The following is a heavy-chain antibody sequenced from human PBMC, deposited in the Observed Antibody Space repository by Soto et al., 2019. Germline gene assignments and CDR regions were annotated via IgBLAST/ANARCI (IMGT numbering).Heavy chain of an antibody. CDR2: INHSGST. J-gene: IGHJ4*02. V-gene: IGHV4-34*01. D-gene: IGHD2-8*02. Sequence: QVQLQQWGAGLLKPSETLSLTCAVYGGSFSGYYWTWIRQPPGTGLEWIGEINHSGSTNYNPSRKSRVTISVATSKNQFSLNLTSVTAADTAVYYCARDKITGLFDYWGQGTLVTVSS. CDR3: ARDKITGLFDY. CDR1: GGSFSGYY.